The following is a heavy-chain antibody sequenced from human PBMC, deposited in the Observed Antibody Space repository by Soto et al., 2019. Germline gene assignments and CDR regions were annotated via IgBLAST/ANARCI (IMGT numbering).Heavy chain of an antibody. CDR1: GFTFSTFA. CDR2: ISGRGTII. V-gene: IGHV3-23*01. J-gene: IGHJ4*02. CDR3: ARGPLNGTSSIGDKKLDS. D-gene: IGHD1-20*01. Sequence: VGSLRLSCAASGFTFSTFAMSWVRQAPGGGLEWVSSISGRGTIIYYAHSVNGRFIISRDNSQSARYLQMNSLRAEDTAVYFCARGPLNGTSSIGDKKLDSCGQGTLVTVSS.